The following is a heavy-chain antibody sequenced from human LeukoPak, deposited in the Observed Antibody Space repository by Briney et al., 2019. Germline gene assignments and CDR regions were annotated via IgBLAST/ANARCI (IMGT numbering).Heavy chain of an antibody. D-gene: IGHD3-22*01. CDR2: IRYDGSNK. J-gene: IGHJ4*02. CDR1: GFTFSSYG. Sequence: GGSLRLSCAASGFTFSSYGMHWVRQAPGKGLEWVAFIRYDGSNKYYADSVKGRFTISRDNSKNTLYLQMNSLRAEDTAIYYCARRGYYDSSGYDCWGQGTLVTVSS. V-gene: IGHV3-30*02. CDR3: ARRGYYDSSGYDC.